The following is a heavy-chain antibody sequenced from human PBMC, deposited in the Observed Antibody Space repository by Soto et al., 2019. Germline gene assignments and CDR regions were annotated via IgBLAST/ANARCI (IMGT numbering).Heavy chain of an antibody. J-gene: IGHJ4*02. CDR2: ISAHNGST. V-gene: IGHV1-18*01. Sequence: QVHLVQSGAEVKKPGASVKVSCKGSGYTFTSYGITWVRQAPGQGLEWMGWISAHNGSTDYAQKLQGRVTVTRDTPTSTAYLERRSLRSDDTAVYYCARGRYGDYWGQGALLTVSS. CDR3: ARGRYGDY. CDR1: GYTFTSYG. D-gene: IGHD1-1*01.